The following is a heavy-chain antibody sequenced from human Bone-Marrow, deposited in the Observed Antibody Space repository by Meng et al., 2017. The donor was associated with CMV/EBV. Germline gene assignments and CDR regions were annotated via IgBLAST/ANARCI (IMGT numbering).Heavy chain of an antibody. D-gene: IGHD1-26*01. CDR1: GFTFSSYA. CDR2: ISWNSGSI. J-gene: IGHJ6*02. Sequence: SLKISCAASGFTFSSYAMHWVRQAPGKGLEWGSGISWNSGSIGYADSVKGRFTISRDNAKNSLYLHMNSLRVEDTALYHCARNVGYYYGMDVWGQGTTVTVSS. V-gene: IGHV3-9*01. CDR3: ARNVGYYYGMDV.